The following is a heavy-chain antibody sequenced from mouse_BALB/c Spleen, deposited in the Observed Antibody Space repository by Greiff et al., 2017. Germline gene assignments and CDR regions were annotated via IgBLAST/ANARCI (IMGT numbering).Heavy chain of an antibody. Sequence: QVQLKESGAELARPGASVKMSCKASGYTFTSYTMHWVKQRPGQGLEWIGYINPSSGYTNYNQKFKDKATLTADKSSSTAYMQLSSLTSEDSAVYYCASVTTVVATRYWYFDVWGAGTTVTVSS. V-gene: IGHV1-4*01. CDR2: INPSSGYT. CDR3: ASVTTVVATRYWYFDV. D-gene: IGHD1-1*01. CDR1: GYTFTSYT. J-gene: IGHJ1*01.